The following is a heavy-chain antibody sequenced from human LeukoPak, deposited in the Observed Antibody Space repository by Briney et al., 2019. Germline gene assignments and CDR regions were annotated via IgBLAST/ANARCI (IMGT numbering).Heavy chain of an antibody. Sequence: ASVKVSCKASGYTFTGYYMHWARQAPGQGLEWMGWINPNSGGTNYAQKFQGGVTMTRDTSISTAYMELSRLRSDDTAVYYCARDRRYYGSGSSSPGFDPWGQGTLVTVSS. CDR3: ARDRRYYGSGSSSPGFDP. J-gene: IGHJ5*02. CDR2: INPNSGGT. D-gene: IGHD3-10*01. V-gene: IGHV1-2*02. CDR1: GYTFTGYY.